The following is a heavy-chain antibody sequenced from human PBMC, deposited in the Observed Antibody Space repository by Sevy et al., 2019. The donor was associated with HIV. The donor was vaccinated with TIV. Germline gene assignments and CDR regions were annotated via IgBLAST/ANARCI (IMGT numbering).Heavy chain of an antibody. V-gene: IGHV3-30-3*01. CDR3: ARDLYSSGWYGGMDV. D-gene: IGHD6-19*01. CDR1: GFTFSSYA. CDR2: ISYDGSNK. Sequence: GGSLRLSCAASGFTFSSYAMHWVRQAPGKGLEWVAVISYDGSNKYYADSVKGRFTISRDNSKNTLYLQMNSPRAEDTAVYYCARDLYSSGWYGGMDVWGQGTTVTVSS. J-gene: IGHJ6*02.